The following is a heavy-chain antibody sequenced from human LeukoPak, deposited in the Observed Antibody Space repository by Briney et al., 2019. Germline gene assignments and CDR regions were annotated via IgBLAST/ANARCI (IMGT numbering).Heavy chain of an antibody. Sequence: PGGSLRLSCAASGFTFSSYAMSWVRQAPGKGLEWVSAISGSGGSTHYADSVKGQFTISRDNSKNTLYLQMNSLRAEDMAVYYCAKDQGSGSYYHNFDYWGQGTLVTVSS. J-gene: IGHJ4*02. CDR3: AKDQGSGSYYHNFDY. CDR1: GFTFSSYA. D-gene: IGHD3-10*01. CDR2: ISGSGGST. V-gene: IGHV3-23*01.